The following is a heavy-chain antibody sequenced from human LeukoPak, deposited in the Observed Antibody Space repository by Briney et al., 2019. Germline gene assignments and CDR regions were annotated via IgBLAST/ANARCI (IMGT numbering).Heavy chain of an antibody. CDR1: GGTFSSYA. Sequence: SVKVSCKASGGTFSSYAISWVRQAPGQGLEWMGRIIPIFGTANYAQKFQGRVTITTDESTSTAYMELSSLRSEDTAVYYCARGGTQYYDSNGYYSIFDYWGQGTMVTVSS. V-gene: IGHV1-69*05. CDR3: ARGGTQYYDSNGYYSIFDY. CDR2: IIPIFGTA. D-gene: IGHD3-22*01. J-gene: IGHJ4*02.